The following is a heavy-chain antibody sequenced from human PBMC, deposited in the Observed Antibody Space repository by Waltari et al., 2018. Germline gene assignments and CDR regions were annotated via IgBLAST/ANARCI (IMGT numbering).Heavy chain of an antibody. Sequence: QVQLQESGPGLLKPSETLSLTCSVSGDSMRRYYWSWIRQSPVKGLEGIGYIYTTGSTNYNPSLGSRVSISLDTTKNQFSLNLYSVIAADTAVYYCARRELDSYGGYYFDYWGQGVLVTVSS. J-gene: IGHJ4*02. CDR3: ARRELDSYGGYYFDY. CDR1: GDSMRRYY. D-gene: IGHD5-18*01. V-gene: IGHV4-4*08. CDR2: IYTTGST.